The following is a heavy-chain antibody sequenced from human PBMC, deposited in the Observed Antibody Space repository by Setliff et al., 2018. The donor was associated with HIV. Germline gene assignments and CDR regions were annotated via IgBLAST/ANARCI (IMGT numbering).Heavy chain of an antibody. J-gene: IGHJ4*02. V-gene: IGHV3-7*03. Sequence: GGSLRLSCAASGFSISGHWMAWVRQGPDKGLEWVANIKPDATSKNYGESVKGRFAISRENAQNSLSLQMNGLTDEDTAVYYCARWVYDSGSGYFIDYWGQGTLVTVSS. CDR3: ARWVYDSGSGYFIDY. CDR1: GFSISGHW. D-gene: IGHD5-12*01. CDR2: IKPDATSK.